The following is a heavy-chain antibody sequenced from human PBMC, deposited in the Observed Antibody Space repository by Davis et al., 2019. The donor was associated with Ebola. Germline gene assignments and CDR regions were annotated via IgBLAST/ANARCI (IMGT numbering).Heavy chain of an antibody. CDR3: ARDSRWLVPGTYYYYGMDV. V-gene: IGHV4-34*01. CDR1: AGSSSAYY. Sequence: MPSETLSLTCAVYAGSSSAYYWSCIRQLSRYGLEWVGDIHHRGSTNYHPSLKSRGTIPVDTSKNPFALKLSSVTAADTAVYYCARDSRWLVPGTYYYYGMDVWGQGTTVTVSS. J-gene: IGHJ6*02. CDR2: IHHRGST. D-gene: IGHD6-19*01.